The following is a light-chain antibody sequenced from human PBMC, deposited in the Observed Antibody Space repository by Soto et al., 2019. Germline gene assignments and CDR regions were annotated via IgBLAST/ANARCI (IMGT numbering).Light chain of an antibody. J-gene: IGLJ3*02. Sequence: QSALTQPPSASGSPGQSVTISCTGTSSDVGGYNYVSWYQQHPGKAPKLMIYEVNKRPSGVPDRFSGSKSSNTASLTVSGLQAEDEADYYCTSYTSSSTWVFGGGTKVTVL. CDR3: TSYTSSSTWV. CDR1: SSDVGGYNY. V-gene: IGLV2-8*01. CDR2: EVN.